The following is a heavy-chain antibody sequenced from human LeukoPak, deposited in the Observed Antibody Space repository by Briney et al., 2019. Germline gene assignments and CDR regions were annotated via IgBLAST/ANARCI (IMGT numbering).Heavy chain of an antibody. CDR2: IYYSGST. V-gene: IGHV4-39*07. J-gene: IGHJ3*02. CDR1: GGSIRGSDYY. D-gene: IGHD2-15*01. Sequence: SETLSLTCTVSGGSIRGSDYYWGWIRQPPGKGLEWVGNIYYSGSTYYNPSLESRVTISVDTSMTQFSLRLTSVTAADTAVYFCARDIGIYPHVAFDIWGQGTLVTVSS. CDR3: ARDIGIYPHVAFDI.